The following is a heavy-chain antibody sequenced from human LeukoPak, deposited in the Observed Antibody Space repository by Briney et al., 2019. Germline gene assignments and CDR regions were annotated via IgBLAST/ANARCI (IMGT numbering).Heavy chain of an antibody. CDR2: IWSDGTEK. CDR1: GFTYSHYG. D-gene: IGHD4-11*01. J-gene: IGHJ4*02. CDR3: ARDAQRGFDYSNSLQY. Sequence: GGSLRLPCVASGFTYSHYGMHWVRQAPGKGLEWVAVIWSDGTEKYYADAVKGRFTISRDDSRKTVYLQMNRLRGEDTAVYYCARDAQRGFDYSNSLQYWGQGTLVTVSS. V-gene: IGHV3-33*08.